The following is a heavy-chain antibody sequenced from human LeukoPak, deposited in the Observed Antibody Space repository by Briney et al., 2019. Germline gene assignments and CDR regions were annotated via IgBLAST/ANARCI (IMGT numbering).Heavy chain of an antibody. V-gene: IGHV6-1*01. CDR1: GDSFSSNSAT. D-gene: IGHD3-10*01. CDR2: TYYRSKWYN. J-gene: IGHJ6*02. CDR3: ARDSAWYGMDV. Sequence: SQTLSLTCAISGDSFSSNSATWNWLRQSPSRGLEWLGRTYYRSKWYNDYAVSVKSRITINPDTSKNQFSLQLNSVTPEDTAVYYCARDSAWYGMDVWGQGTTVTVSS.